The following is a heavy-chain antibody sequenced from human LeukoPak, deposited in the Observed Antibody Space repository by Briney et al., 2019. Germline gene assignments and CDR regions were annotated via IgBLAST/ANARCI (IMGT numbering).Heavy chain of an antibody. CDR3: ARDYLVGANVEYYFDS. CDR2: IWHDGSNK. Sequence: GGSLRLSCAASGFSFSSYGIHWVRQAPGKGLEWVAVIWHDGSNKYYADSVKGRFTISRDNSKNTLFLQMNSLRAEDTAVYFSARDYLVGANVEYYFDSWGQGTLVTVSS. D-gene: IGHD1-26*01. CDR1: GFSFSSYG. J-gene: IGHJ4*02. V-gene: IGHV3-33*01.